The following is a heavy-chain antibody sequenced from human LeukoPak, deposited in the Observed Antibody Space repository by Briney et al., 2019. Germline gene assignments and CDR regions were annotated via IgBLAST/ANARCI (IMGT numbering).Heavy chain of an antibody. J-gene: IGHJ2*01. V-gene: IGHV3-21*01. D-gene: IGHD2-2*02. CDR3: ARREDCSSTSCYINWYFDL. CDR2: ISSSSSYI. CDR1: GFTFSDYS. Sequence: GGSLRLSCAASGFTFSDYSMNWVRQAPGKGLEWVSSISSSSSYIYYAGSVKGRFTISRDNAKNSLYLQMNSLRAEDTAVYYCARREDCSSTSCYINWYFDLWGRGTLVTVSS.